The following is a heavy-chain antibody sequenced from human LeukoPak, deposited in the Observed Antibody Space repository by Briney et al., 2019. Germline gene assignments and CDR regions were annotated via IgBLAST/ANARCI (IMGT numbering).Heavy chain of an antibody. CDR2: IYTSGST. V-gene: IGHV4-61*02. Sequence: SETLSLTCTVSGGSISSGSYYWSWIRQPAGKGLEWIGRIYTSGSTNYNPSLKSRVTISVDTSKNQFSLKLSSVTAADTAVYYCARDPMVRGVIDYFDYWGQGTLVTVSS. D-gene: IGHD3-10*01. CDR1: GGSISSGSYY. CDR3: ARDPMVRGVIDYFDY. J-gene: IGHJ4*02.